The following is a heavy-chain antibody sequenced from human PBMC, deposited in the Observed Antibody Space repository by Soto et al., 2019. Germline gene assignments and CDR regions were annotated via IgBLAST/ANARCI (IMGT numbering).Heavy chain of an antibody. J-gene: IGHJ4*02. Sequence: QVQLQESGPGPVKPSGTLSLTCAVSGDSISSDKWWSWIRQPPGKGLQWIGEIYHSGSTKYNPSLKSRVIISVDKSKNQFSLKLSSVTDADTAVYYCARGETQQQRDYWGQGTLVTVSS. CDR1: GDSISSDKW. CDR3: ARGETQQQRDY. V-gene: IGHV4-4*02. D-gene: IGHD6-13*01. CDR2: IYHSGST.